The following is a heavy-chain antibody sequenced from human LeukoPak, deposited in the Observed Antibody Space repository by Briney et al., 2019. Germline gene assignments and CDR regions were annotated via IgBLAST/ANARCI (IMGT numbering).Heavy chain of an antibody. V-gene: IGHV3-23*01. CDR2: ISGSGGST. J-gene: IGHJ4*02. Sequence: GGSLRLSCAASGFTFSSYGMSWVRQAPGKGLEWVSAISGSGGSTYYADSVKGRFTISRHNSKNTLYLQMNNLRVEDTAVYYCAKDSGYYYDSSGPFDSWGQGTLVTVSS. CDR3: AKDSGYYYDSSGPFDS. D-gene: IGHD3-22*01. CDR1: GFTFSSYG.